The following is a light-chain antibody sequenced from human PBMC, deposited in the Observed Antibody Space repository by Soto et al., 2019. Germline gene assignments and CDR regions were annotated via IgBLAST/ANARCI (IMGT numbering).Light chain of an antibody. CDR2: GAS. V-gene: IGKV1-9*01. Sequence: DIQLTQSPYFLSASVGDRVTITCRASQGIGSYLAWYQQKPGKAPKVLISGASTLQSGVPSRFSGSGSGTEFTLTISSLQPEDFATYSCQQYIQWPPGTFGQGTTVEI. CDR1: QGIGSY. J-gene: IGKJ1*01. CDR3: QQYIQWPPGT.